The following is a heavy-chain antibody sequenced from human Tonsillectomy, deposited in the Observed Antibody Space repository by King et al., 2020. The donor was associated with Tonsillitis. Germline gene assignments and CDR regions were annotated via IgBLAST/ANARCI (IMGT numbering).Heavy chain of an antibody. D-gene: IGHD3-22*01. CDR3: ARDRCSDYSCRWYYFMDV. CDR1: GFTFSSYV. CDR2: IWYDGSNE. J-gene: IGHJ6*03. V-gene: IGHV3-33*01. Sequence: VQLVESGGGVVQPGGSLRLSCAASGFTFSSYVMHWVRQAPGKGLEWVAVIWYDGSNEDYTDSVKGRFTISRDNSKNTLFLQMSSLPAEDTGVYYCARDRCSDYSCRWYYFMDVWGKGTTVTVSS.